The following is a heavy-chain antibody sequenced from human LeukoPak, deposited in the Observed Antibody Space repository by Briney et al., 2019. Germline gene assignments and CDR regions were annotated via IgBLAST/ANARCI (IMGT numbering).Heavy chain of an antibody. Sequence: GGSLRLSCVASGFIFSKYTISWVRQAPGQGLEWVSGIYGGGGGETFYADSVKGRFAISRDDSKNTLYLQMNSLRAEDTALYCCANRDYWGQGTLVTVSS. CDR1: GFIFSKYT. J-gene: IGHJ4*02. CDR2: IYGGGGGET. CDR3: ANRDY. V-gene: IGHV3-23*01.